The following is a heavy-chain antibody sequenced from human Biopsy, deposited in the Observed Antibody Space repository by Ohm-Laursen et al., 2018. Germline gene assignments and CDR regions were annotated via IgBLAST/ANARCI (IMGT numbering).Heavy chain of an antibody. Sequence: SLRLSCAASGFSFSSYGMHWVRQAPGKGPEWVAVLWYDGTSKYYADSVKGRFTISRDNSKNTLYLQMNSLRAEDTAMYYCARPTNARAGGAPFDIWGQGTMVTVSS. J-gene: IGHJ3*02. CDR2: LWYDGTSK. D-gene: IGHD1-1*01. CDR3: ARPTNARAGGAPFDI. V-gene: IGHV3-33*01. CDR1: GFSFSSYG.